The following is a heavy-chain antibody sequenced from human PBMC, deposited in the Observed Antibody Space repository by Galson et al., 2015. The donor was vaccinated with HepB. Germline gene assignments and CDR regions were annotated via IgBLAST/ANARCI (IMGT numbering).Heavy chain of an antibody. CDR2: MSYDGSNK. D-gene: IGHD2-2*01. CDR1: GFTFSSYA. V-gene: IGHV3-30-3*01. Sequence: SLRLSCAASGFTFSSYAMHWVRQAPGRGLEWVAVMSYDGSNKYYADSVKGRFTISRDNSKNTLYLQMNSLRAEDTAVYYCAREGSYCSSTSCYDYWYFDLWGRGTLVTVSS. J-gene: IGHJ2*01. CDR3: AREGSYCSSTSCYDYWYFDL.